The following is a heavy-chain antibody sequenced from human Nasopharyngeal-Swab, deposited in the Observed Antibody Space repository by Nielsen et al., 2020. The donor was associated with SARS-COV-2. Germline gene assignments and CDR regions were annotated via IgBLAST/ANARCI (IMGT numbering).Heavy chain of an antibody. CDR2: ISWNSGSI. D-gene: IGHD6-13*01. V-gene: IGHV3-9*01. CDR1: GFTFDDYA. CDR3: AKDILPAAGTDVDY. J-gene: IGHJ4*02. Sequence: GGSLRLSCAASGFTFDDYAMHWVRTAPGKGLEWVAGISWNSGSIGHADSVQGRFTISRDNPKNSLYLQMNSLSAEDTALYYCAKDILPAAGTDVDYWGQGTLVTVSS.